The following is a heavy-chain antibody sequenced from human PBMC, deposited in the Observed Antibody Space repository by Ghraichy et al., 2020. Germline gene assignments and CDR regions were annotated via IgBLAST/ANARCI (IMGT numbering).Heavy chain of an antibody. J-gene: IGHJ4*02. D-gene: IGHD4-11*01. CDR3: SNIGDSKGY. Sequence: GALNISCAASGFSFSDAWMNWVRQVPGKGLEWVGRIKSNTAGGTADYAAPVKGRFTISRDDSKYTVYLQMNSLETEDTGVYYCSNIGDSKGYWGQGTLVTVSS. V-gene: IGHV3-15*07. CDR1: GFSFSDAW. CDR2: IKSNTAGGTA.